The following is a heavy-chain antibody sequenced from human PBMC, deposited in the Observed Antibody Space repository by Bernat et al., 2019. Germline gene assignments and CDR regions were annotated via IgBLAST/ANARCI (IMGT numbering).Heavy chain of an antibody. CDR2: INQDGSET. CDR3: ARSPGIGAVDY. D-gene: IGHD3-3*01. CDR1: GFIFNIYW. Sequence: EVLLVESRGDLVQPGGSLRLSCAASGFIFNIYWMSWVRQAPGKGLEWVANINQDGSETYYVDSVRGRFAISRDNAKNSLFLQMDSLRVEDTAMYHCARSPGIGAVDYWGPGTLVTVSS. J-gene: IGHJ4*02. V-gene: IGHV3-7*03.